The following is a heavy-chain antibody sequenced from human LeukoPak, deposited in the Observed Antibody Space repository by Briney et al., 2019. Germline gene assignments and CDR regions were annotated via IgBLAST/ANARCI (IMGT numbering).Heavy chain of an antibody. V-gene: IGHV3-11*04. CDR1: GFTFSDYY. D-gene: IGHD5-18*01. CDR3: ARDGYPVFPDAFDI. CDR2: ISSSGSTI. Sequence: PGGSLRLSCAASGFTFSDYYMSWIRQAPGKGLEWVSYISSSGSTIYYADSVKGRFTISRDNAKNSLYLQMNSLRAEDTAVYYCARDGYPVFPDAFDIWGQGTMVTVSS. J-gene: IGHJ3*02.